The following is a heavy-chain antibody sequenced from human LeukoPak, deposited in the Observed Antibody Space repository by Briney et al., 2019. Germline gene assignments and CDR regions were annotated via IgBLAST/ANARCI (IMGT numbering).Heavy chain of an antibody. V-gene: IGHV4-59*01. CDR2: FLDGGTA. J-gene: IGHJ6*02. Sequence: SSETLSLTCSVSGASITNNNWNWIRQAPGGGLEWIGYFLDGGTANSNPSLKSRVSISGDTSSNQISLKLTSVTAADSGVYYCARDVVVPYFDPPPDYVYHGMDVWGQGTAVIVSS. CDR1: GASITNNN. D-gene: IGHD2-15*01. CDR3: ARDVVVPYFDPPPDYVYHGMDV.